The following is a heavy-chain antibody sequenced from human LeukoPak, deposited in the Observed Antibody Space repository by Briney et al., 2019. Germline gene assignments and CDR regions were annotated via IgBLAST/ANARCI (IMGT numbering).Heavy chain of an antibody. CDR2: ISGSGGST. J-gene: IGHJ5*02. D-gene: IGHD6-19*01. CDR3: AKDARSGWYFRWFDP. V-gene: IGHV3-23*01. CDR1: GFTFSSYA. Sequence: GGSLRLSCAASGFTFSSYAMSWVRQAPGKGLEWVSAISGSGGSTYYADSVKGRFTISRDNSKNTLYLQMNSLRAEDTVVYYCAKDARSGWYFRWFDPWGQGTLVTVSS.